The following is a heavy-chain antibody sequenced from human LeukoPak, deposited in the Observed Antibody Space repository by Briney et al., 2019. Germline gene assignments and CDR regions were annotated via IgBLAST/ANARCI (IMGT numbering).Heavy chain of an antibody. Sequence: PGGSLRLSCAASGFTFSSYWMSWVRQAPGKGLEWVANIKQDGSEKYYVDSVKGRFTISRDNAKNSLYLQMNSLRAEDTAVYYCARGPPGIAVAGTNIDYWGQGTLVTVSS. V-gene: IGHV3-7*01. J-gene: IGHJ4*02. CDR1: GFTFSSYW. CDR2: IKQDGSEK. CDR3: ARGPPGIAVAGTNIDY. D-gene: IGHD6-19*01.